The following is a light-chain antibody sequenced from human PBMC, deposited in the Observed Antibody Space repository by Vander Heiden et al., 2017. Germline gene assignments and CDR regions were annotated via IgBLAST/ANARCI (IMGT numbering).Light chain of an antibody. J-gene: IGKJ3*01. Sequence: DIQLTQSPSFLSASVGDRVTITCRASQGISSYLAWYQQKPGKAPKLLIYAASTLQRGVPSRFSGSGSGTEFTLTISSLQPEDFATYYCQQLNSYPRAFTFGPGTKVDIK. CDR1: QGISSY. V-gene: IGKV1-9*01. CDR3: QQLNSYPRAFT. CDR2: AAS.